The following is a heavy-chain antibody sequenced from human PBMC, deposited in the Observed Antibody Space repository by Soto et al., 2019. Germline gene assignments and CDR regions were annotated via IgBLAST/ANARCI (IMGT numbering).Heavy chain of an antibody. CDR3: ARPRRDGYNYGAGAFDI. CDR2: INPNNGGT. D-gene: IGHD5-12*01. V-gene: IGHV1-2*04. J-gene: IGHJ3*02. CDR1: GYTFTGYY. Sequence: ASVKVSCKASGYTFTGYYIHWVRQAPGQGLEWMGWINPNNGGTNYAQKFQGWVTMTRDTSISTAYMELSSLRSEDTAVYYCARPRRDGYNYGAGAFDIWGQGTMVTVSS.